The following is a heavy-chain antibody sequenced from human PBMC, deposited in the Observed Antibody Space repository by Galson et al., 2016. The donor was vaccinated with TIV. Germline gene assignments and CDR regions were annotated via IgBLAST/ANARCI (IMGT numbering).Heavy chain of an antibody. CDR1: GFTFSSFG. Sequence: SLRLSCAASGFTFSSFGMHWVRQAPGKGLEWVALIRYDGSRGYYADSVKGRFTISREDSKNTLYLQMNGLRRGDSAVYYCASGVVAHTYYFYGMDVWGQGTTVTVSS. J-gene: IGHJ6*02. CDR3: ASGVVAHTYYFYGMDV. D-gene: IGHD2-15*01. CDR2: IRYDGSRG. V-gene: IGHV3-30*02.